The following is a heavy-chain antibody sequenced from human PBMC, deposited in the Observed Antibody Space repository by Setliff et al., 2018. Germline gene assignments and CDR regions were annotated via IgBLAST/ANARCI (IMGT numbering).Heavy chain of an antibody. D-gene: IGHD6-19*01. CDR3: ARDVDKAVAGTTVVMDY. V-gene: IGHV3-7*03. Sequence: LRLSCAASGFTFSSYWMSWVRQAPGKGLEWVANIKQDGSEKYYVDSVKGRFTISRDNAKNSLYLQMNSLRAEDTAVYYCARDVDKAVAGTTVVMDYWGQGTLVTVSS. CDR2: IKQDGSEK. J-gene: IGHJ4*02. CDR1: GFTFSSYW.